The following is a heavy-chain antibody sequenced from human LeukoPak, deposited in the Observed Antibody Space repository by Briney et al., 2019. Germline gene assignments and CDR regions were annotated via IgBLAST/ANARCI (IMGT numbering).Heavy chain of an antibody. CDR1: GGSMSSNY. Sequence: SETLPLTCTVSGGSMSSNYWSWIRQPPGKGLEWIGYIYNSGTIYYSGSTNYNPSLLSRVTISVDTSKNQFSLKLRSVTAADTAVYYCARPFSGSYSDAFDLWGQGTMVTVSS. D-gene: IGHD1-26*01. V-gene: IGHV4-59*08. CDR2: IYNSGTIYYSGST. J-gene: IGHJ3*01. CDR3: ARPFSGSYSDAFDL.